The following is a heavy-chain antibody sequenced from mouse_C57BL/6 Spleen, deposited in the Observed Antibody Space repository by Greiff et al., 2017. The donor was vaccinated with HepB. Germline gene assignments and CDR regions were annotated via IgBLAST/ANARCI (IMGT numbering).Heavy chain of an antibody. CDR1: GYTFTDYY. J-gene: IGHJ4*01. CDR2: INPYNGGT. Sequence: VQLKESGPVLVKPGASVKMSCKASGYTFTDYYMNWVKQSHGKSLEWIGVINPYNGGTSYNQKFKGKATLTVDKSSSTAYMELNSLTSEDSAVYYCARETVVVDYWGQGTSVTVSS. D-gene: IGHD1-1*01. V-gene: IGHV1-19*01. CDR3: ARETVVVDY.